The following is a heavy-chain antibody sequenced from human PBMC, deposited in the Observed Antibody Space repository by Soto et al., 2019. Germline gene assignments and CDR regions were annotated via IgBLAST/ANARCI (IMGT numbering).Heavy chain of an antibody. Sequence: PSETLSLTCTVSGGSISSGGYYWSWIRQHPGKGLEWIGYIYYSGSTYYNPSLKSRVTISVDTSKNQFSLKLSSVTAADTAVYYCAREPLTXAHCSGGSCYQNWYFDLWGRGTLVTVSS. D-gene: IGHD2-15*01. CDR2: IYYSGST. V-gene: IGHV4-31*03. CDR1: GGSISSGGYY. CDR3: AREPLTXAHCSGGSCYQNWYFDL. J-gene: IGHJ2*01.